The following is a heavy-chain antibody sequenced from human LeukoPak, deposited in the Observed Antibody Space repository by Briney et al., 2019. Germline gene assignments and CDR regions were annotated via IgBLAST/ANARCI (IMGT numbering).Heavy chain of an antibody. Sequence: SGGSLRLSCAASGFTFSSYEMNWVRQAPGKGLEWVSYISSSGSTIYYADSVKGRFTISRDNAKNSLYLQMNSLRAEDTAVYYCAKSVAPYCSGGSCFDAFDIWGQGTMVTVSS. CDR2: ISSSGSTI. J-gene: IGHJ3*02. D-gene: IGHD2-15*01. V-gene: IGHV3-48*03. CDR3: AKSVAPYCSGGSCFDAFDI. CDR1: GFTFSSYE.